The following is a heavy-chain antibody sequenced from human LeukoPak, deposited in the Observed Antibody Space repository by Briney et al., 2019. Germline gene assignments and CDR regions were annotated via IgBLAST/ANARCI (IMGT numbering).Heavy chain of an antibody. CDR2: IYHSGST. V-gene: IGHV4-38-2*02. CDR3: ARGHIGP. D-gene: IGHD2-21*01. Sequence: SETLSLTCTVSGYSISSGYYWGWIRQPPGKGLEWIGSIYHSGSTYYNPSLKSRVTISVDTSKNQFSLKLSSVTAADTAVYYCARGHIGPWGQGTLVTVSS. CDR1: GYSISSGYY. J-gene: IGHJ5*02.